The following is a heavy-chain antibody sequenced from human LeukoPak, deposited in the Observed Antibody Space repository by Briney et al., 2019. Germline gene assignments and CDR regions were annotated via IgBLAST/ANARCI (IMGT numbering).Heavy chain of an antibody. Sequence: PGGSLRLSCIASGFTFGDYAMSWFRQAPGKGLEWVGFIRSKAYGGTTEYAASVKGRFTISRDDSKSIAYLQMNSLKTEDTAVYYCTRDWETLGYCSGGSCHRFDYWGQGTLVTVSS. CDR1: GFTFGDYA. J-gene: IGHJ4*02. CDR2: IRSKAYGGTT. D-gene: IGHD2-15*01. V-gene: IGHV3-49*03. CDR3: TRDWETLGYCSGGSCHRFDY.